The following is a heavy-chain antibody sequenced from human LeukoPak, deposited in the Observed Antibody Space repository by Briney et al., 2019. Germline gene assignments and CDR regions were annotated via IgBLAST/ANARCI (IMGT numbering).Heavy chain of an antibody. CDR1: GFTFSNYW. J-gene: IGHJ6*02. V-gene: IGHV3-7*01. Sequence: PGGSLRLSCAASGFTFSNYWMTWVRQAPGKGLEWVASIKQDGSAKYYADSLKGRFTISRDNAKNSVFLQLNSLRAEDTAVYYCARDRHCANGVCHNSAGMDVWGQGTTVTVSS. CDR2: IKQDGSAK. D-gene: IGHD2-8*01. CDR3: ARDRHCANGVCHNSAGMDV.